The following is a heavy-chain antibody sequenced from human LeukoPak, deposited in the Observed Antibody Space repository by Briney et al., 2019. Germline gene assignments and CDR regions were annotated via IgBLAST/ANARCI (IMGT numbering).Heavy chain of an antibody. Sequence: SQTLSLTCAISGDSVSSNSVTWNWIKQSPSRGLEWLGRTYYRSTWYNDYAVSVRGRITVNPDTSKNQFSLHLNSVTPEDTAVYYCARRLTQYDCFDPWGQGILVTVSS. CDR1: GDSVSSNSVT. D-gene: IGHD2-2*01. CDR3: ARRLTQYDCFDP. V-gene: IGHV6-1*01. CDR2: TYYRSTWYN. J-gene: IGHJ5*02.